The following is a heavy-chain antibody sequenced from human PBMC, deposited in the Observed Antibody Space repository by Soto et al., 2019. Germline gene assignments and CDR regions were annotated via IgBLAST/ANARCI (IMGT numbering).Heavy chain of an antibody. D-gene: IGHD3-22*01. V-gene: IGHV3-74*01. CDR2: ISPDGSDT. J-gene: IGHJ4*02. CDR3: VRPRYDGSGTPFDY. Sequence: EVQLVESGGGLVQPGGSLRLSCEASGFTLSGYWMHWVRQVPGKGLVWVSRISPDGSDTTHADSVTGRFTVSRDNAKNTLYLQMNSLRPEDTAVYYCVRPRYDGSGTPFDYWGQGTLVTVSS. CDR1: GFTLSGYW.